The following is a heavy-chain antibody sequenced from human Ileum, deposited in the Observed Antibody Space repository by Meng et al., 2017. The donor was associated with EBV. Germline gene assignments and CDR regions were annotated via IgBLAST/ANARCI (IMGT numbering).Heavy chain of an antibody. V-gene: IGHV4-4*02. CDR1: GGSISRSDW. CDR2: TSHSGST. J-gene: IGHJ4*02. Sequence: QVQVQESGPGLAKPSETLSLPCAVSGGSISRSDWWSWVRQPPGKGLEWIGETSHSGSTNYSQSLKSRVTISLDKSKNQLSLKLNSVTAADTAVYYCASSDYYRSDYWGQGTLVTVSS. CDR3: ASSDYYRSDY. D-gene: IGHD3-22*01.